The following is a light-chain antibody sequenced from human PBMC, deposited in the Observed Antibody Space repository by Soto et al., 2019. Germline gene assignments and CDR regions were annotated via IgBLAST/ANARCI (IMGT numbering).Light chain of an antibody. V-gene: IGKV3-20*01. CDR3: QQYGRSGT. CDR2: GAS. CDR1: QSVDTF. Sequence: EIVLTQSPGTLSLSPGERATLSFRASQSVDTFLVWYQQKPGQAPRLLIFGASIRATGIPDRFRGSGSGTDFTLTISRLEPEDFAVYYCQQYGRSGTFGQGTKV. J-gene: IGKJ1*01.